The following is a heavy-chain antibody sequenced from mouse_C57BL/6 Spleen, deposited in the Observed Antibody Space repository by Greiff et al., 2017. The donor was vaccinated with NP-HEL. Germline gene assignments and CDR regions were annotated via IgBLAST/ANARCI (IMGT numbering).Heavy chain of an antibody. CDR1: GYTFTSYW. D-gene: IGHD1-1*01. CDR2: IDPSDSYT. V-gene: IGHV1-50*01. J-gene: IGHJ3*01. Sequence: QVHVKQPGAELVKPGASVKLSCKASGYTFTSYWMQWVKQRPGQGLEWIGEIDPSDSYTNYNQKFKGQATLTVDTSSSTAYMQLSSLTSEDSAVYYCARSGYYGSGAYWGQGTLVTVSA. CDR3: ARSGYYGSGAY.